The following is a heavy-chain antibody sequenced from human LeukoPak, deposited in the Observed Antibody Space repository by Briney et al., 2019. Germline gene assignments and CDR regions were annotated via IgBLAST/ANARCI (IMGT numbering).Heavy chain of an antibody. CDR2: IYSGGST. V-gene: IGHV3-66*01. J-gene: IGHJ2*01. D-gene: IGHD6-19*01. CDR3: ARDPGSSGWYSYWYFDL. CDR1: GFTVSSNY. Sequence: PGGSLRLSCAASGFTVSSNYMSWVRQAPGKGLEWVSVIYSGGSTYYADSVKGRFTISRDNSKNTLYLQMNSLRAEDTAVYYCARDPGSSGWYSYWYFDLWGRGTLVTVSS.